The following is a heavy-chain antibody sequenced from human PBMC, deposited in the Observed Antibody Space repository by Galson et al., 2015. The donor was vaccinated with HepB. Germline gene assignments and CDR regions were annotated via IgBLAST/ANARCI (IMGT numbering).Heavy chain of an antibody. J-gene: IGHJ3*02. Sequence: LRLSCAASGFTFSTYAMHWVRQAPGKRLEYVSTISTYGSSSYYTDSVKGRFTISRDNSKNTLYLQMSSLRSEDTTLYYCVKDRCSGGSCYAGTFHIWGQGTMVSVSS. CDR2: ISTYGSSS. D-gene: IGHD2-15*01. CDR1: GFTFSTYA. CDR3: VKDRCSGGSCYAGTFHI. V-gene: IGHV3-64D*06.